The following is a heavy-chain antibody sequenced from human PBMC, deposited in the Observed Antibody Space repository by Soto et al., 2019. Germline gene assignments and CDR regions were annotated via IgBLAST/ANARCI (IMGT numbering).Heavy chain of an antibody. CDR1: GCTFTSYA. Sequence: ASVKVSCKASGCTFTSYAMHWVRQAPGQRLEWMGWINAGNGNTKYSQKFQGRVTITRDTSASTAYMELSSLRSEDTAVYYCARDLPMIAAAGPDAFDIWGQGTMVTVSS. J-gene: IGHJ3*02. CDR3: ARDLPMIAAAGPDAFDI. D-gene: IGHD6-13*01. V-gene: IGHV1-3*01. CDR2: INAGNGNT.